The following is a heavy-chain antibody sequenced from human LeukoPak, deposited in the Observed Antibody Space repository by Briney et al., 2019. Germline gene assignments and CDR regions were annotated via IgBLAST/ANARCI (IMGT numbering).Heavy chain of an antibody. D-gene: IGHD4-17*01. CDR3: ARDTFATGGFDY. Sequence: SVKVSCKASGGTFSSYAISWVRQAPGQGLEWMGGIIPIFGTANYAQKFQGRVTITADKSTSTAYMELSSLRSEGTAVYYCARDTFATGGFDYWGQGTLVTVSS. V-gene: IGHV1-69*06. CDR2: IIPIFGTA. CDR1: GGTFSSYA. J-gene: IGHJ4*02.